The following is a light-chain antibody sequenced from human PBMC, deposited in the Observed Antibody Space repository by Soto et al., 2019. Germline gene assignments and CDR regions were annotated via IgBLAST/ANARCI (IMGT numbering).Light chain of an antibody. J-gene: IGLJ2*01. CDR1: SSNIGAGYD. V-gene: IGLV1-40*01. CDR3: QSYDSSLSGSWV. CDR2: ANT. Sequence: QPVLTQPPSVSGAPGKRVTISCTGSSSNIGAGYDVHWYQQLPGTTPKLLIYANTNRPSGVPDRFSGSKSGTSASLAITGLQAEDEADYYCQSYDSSLSGSWVFGGGTKLTVL.